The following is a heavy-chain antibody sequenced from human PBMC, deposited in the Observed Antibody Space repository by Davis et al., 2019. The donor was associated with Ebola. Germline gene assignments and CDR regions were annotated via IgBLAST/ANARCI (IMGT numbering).Heavy chain of an antibody. V-gene: IGHV3-48*04. CDR3: ARGPSTGNSFSY. D-gene: IGHD6-13*01. CDR2: ISSSSKTI. CDR1: GFTFSSYN. Sequence: GESLKISCAASGFTFSSYNINWVRQAPGKELEWVSYISSSSKTIYYADSVKGRFTISRDNAKNSLYLQMNSLRAEDTAVYYCARGPSTGNSFSYWGQGTLVTVSS. J-gene: IGHJ4*02.